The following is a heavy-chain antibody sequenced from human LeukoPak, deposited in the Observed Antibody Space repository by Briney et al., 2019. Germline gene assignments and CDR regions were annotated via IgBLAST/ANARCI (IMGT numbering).Heavy chain of an antibody. V-gene: IGHV3-7*01. CDR1: GFTFNDVW. CDR2: LHPDGSER. J-gene: IGHJ4*02. D-gene: IGHD5-12*01. CDR3: ARGGYSFDY. Sequence: GGSLRLSCQVSGFTFNDVWMTWVRQAPGKGLEWVARLHPDGSERNYVGSVEGRFTVSGDNAKSSLYLQMNSLRVEDTAVYYCARGGYSFDYLGQGTLVTVSS.